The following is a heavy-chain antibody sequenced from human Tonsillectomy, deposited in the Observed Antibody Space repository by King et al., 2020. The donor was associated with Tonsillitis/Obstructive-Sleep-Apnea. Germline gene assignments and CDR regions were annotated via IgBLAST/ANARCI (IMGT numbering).Heavy chain of an antibody. Sequence: EQLVQSGAEVKKPGASVKVSCKASGYTLTSYYMHWVRQAPGQGLEWMGIINPSGGSTSYAQKFQGRVTMTRDTSTSTVYMELSSLRSEDTAVYYCARDHVLTYYDILTGPYYFDYWGQGTLVTVSS. CDR1: GYTLTSYY. J-gene: IGHJ4*02. CDR2: INPSGGST. D-gene: IGHD3-9*01. V-gene: IGHV1-46*01. CDR3: ARDHVLTYYDILTGPYYFDY.